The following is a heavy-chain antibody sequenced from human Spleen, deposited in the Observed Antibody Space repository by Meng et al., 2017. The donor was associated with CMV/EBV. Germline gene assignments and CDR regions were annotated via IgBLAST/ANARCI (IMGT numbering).Heavy chain of an antibody. Sequence: SETLSLTCTVSGGSISSSTYYWGWIRQPPGKGLEWIGSMYYSGSTFYNPSLKSRVTLSRDTSKNQFSLKLRSVSAADTAVYYCTSGYSYGNFDFWGQGTLVTVSS. CDR2: MYYSGST. CDR3: TSGYSYGNFDF. CDR1: GGSISSSTYY. V-gene: IGHV4-39*01. J-gene: IGHJ4*02. D-gene: IGHD5-18*01.